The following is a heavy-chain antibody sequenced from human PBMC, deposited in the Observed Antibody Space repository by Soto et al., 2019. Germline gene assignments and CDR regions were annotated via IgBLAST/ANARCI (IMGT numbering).Heavy chain of an antibody. J-gene: IGHJ5*02. V-gene: IGHV1-8*01. Sequence: ASVNVSFKAAGYTFTRYYINWVRQATGQWLELMGWMNPNSGNTGYAKKFQGRVTITRNNSISTAYMELSSLRSVDTAVYYRARIIGYCSGGSSYEFFNPWGQGTLVTVSS. CDR1: GYTFTRYY. CDR3: ARIIGYCSGGSSYEFFNP. CDR2: MNPNSGNT. D-gene: IGHD2-15*01.